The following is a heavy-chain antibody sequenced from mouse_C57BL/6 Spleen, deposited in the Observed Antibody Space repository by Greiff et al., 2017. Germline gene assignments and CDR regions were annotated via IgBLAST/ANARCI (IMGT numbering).Heavy chain of an antibody. D-gene: IGHD2-3*01. V-gene: IGHV1-42*01. Sequence: EVKVVESGPELVKPGASVKISCKASGYSFTGYYMNWVKQSPEKSLEWIGEINPSTGGTTYKQKFKAKATLTVDKSSSTAYMQLKSLTSEDSAVYYCARYGYYRMDYWGQGTSVTVSS. J-gene: IGHJ4*01. CDR2: INPSTGGT. CDR1: GYSFTGYY. CDR3: ARYGYYRMDY.